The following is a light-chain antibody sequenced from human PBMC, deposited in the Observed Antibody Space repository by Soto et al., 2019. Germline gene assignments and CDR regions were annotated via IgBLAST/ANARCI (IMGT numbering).Light chain of an antibody. CDR1: SSDFGSYKF. CDR3: FSFTSTNTNV. CDR2: ETS. J-gene: IGLJ1*01. V-gene: IGLV2-23*01. Sequence: QSALTQPASVSGSPGQSVTISCTGTSSDFGSYKFVSGYQHHPGKVPTVIIYETSKRPSGVSDRFSGSKSGNTASLTISGLQAEDEDDYYCFSFTSTNTNVFGSGTKLT.